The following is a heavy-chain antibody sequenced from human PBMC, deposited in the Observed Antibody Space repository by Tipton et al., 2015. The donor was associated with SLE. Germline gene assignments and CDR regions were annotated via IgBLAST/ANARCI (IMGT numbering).Heavy chain of an antibody. CDR2: ISYSGST. CDR3: ARDVGGYNTGWFPYYFDY. D-gene: IGHD2-8*02. V-gene: IGHV4-31*03. Sequence: TLSLTCTVSGASIGTGGYYWSWIRQSPGKGLEWIGYISYSGSTNYNSSLKSRLTISVDTSKNQFSLKLSSVTAADTAVYYCARDVGGYNTGWFPYYFDYWGQGTLVTVSS. CDR1: GASIGTGGYY. J-gene: IGHJ4*02.